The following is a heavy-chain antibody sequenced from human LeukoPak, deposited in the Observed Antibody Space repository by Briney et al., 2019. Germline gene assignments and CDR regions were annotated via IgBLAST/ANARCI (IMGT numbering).Heavy chain of an antibody. CDR1: GGSISSYY. CDR2: IYYSGST. D-gene: IGHD6-13*01. CDR3: AREYSSSWYKGYYMDV. V-gene: IGHV4-59*01. Sequence: SETLSLTCTVSGGSISSYYWSWIRQPPGKGLEWIGYIYYSGSTNYNPSLKSRVTISVDTSKNQFSLKLSSVTAADTAVYYCAREYSSSWYKGYYMDVWGKGTTVTISS. J-gene: IGHJ6*03.